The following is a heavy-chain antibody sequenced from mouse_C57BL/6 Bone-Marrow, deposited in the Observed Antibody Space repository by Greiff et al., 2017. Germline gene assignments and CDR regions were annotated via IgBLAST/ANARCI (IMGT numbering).Heavy chain of an antibody. CDR2: ISDGGSYT. V-gene: IGHV5-4*01. CDR1: GFTFSSYA. CDR3: ARDGYYAMDY. J-gene: IGHJ4*01. Sequence: VKLVESGGGLVKPGGSLKLSCAASGFTFSSYAMSWVRQTPEKRLEWVATISDGGSYTYYPDNVKGRFTISRDNAKNNLYLQMSHLMSEDTAMYYCARDGYYAMDYWGQGTSVTVSS.